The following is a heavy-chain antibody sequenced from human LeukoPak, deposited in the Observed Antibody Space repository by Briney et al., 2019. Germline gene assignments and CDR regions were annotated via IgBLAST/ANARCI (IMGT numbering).Heavy chain of an antibody. J-gene: IGHJ6*03. CDR3: ARDLRPERLTAENFSYYYMDV. D-gene: IGHD1-1*01. V-gene: IGHV1-2*02. Sequence: ASVKVSCKASGYTFTGYYMHWVRQAPGQGLEWMGWINPNSGGTNYAQKFQGRVTMTRDTSISTAYMELSGLRSDDTAIYYCARDLRPERLTAENFSYYYMDVWGKGTTVTISS. CDR1: GYTFTGYY. CDR2: INPNSGGT.